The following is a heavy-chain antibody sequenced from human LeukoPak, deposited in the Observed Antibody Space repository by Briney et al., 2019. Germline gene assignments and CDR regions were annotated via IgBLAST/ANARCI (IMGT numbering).Heavy chain of an antibody. V-gene: IGHV3-11*04. CDR1: GFTFSDYY. CDR2: ISSGGTII. D-gene: IGHD6-13*01. Sequence: GGSLRLSCAASGFTFSDYYMSWIRQAPGKGLEWISYISSGGTIIYYADSVRGQFTISRDNAKNSLYLQMNSLRAEDTAVYYCARPRNLAAAGTWVFDYWGQGTLVIVSS. CDR3: ARPRNLAAAGTWVFDY. J-gene: IGHJ4*02.